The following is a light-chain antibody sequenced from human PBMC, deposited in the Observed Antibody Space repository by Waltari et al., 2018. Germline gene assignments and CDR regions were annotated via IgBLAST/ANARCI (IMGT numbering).Light chain of an antibody. CDR1: KRIVHSDGTTY. J-gene: IGKJ1*01. CDR2: KVF. Sequence: DVVMTQSPLSLPVTLGQPATIPCRSSKRIVHSDGTTYLNWFHQRPGQAPRRLIYKVFNRESGVPDRFSGSGSGNDFTLKISRVEAEDVGTYYCMQATQWPLTFGQGTKVEIK. V-gene: IGKV2-30*02. CDR3: MQATQWPLT.